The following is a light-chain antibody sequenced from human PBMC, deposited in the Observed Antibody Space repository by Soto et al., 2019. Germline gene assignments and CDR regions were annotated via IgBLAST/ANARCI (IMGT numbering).Light chain of an antibody. Sequence: QSALTQPASVSGSRGQSITISCTGTSSGVGGYNYVSWYQQHPGRAPKLMIYEVSNRPSGVSNRFSGSKSGNTASLTISGLQAEDEADYYCSSYTSSSTLVFGGGTKLTVL. CDR1: SSGVGGYNY. J-gene: IGLJ2*01. V-gene: IGLV2-14*01. CDR3: SSYTSSSTLV. CDR2: EVS.